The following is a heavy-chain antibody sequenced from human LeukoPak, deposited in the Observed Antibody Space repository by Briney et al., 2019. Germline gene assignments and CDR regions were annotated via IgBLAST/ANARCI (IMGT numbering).Heavy chain of an antibody. V-gene: IGHV4-30-4*07. Sequence: KPSETLSLTQAVSGGSLSSGGYSCSWIRQPPGKGLEWIGYIYYSGSPYYNPSLKSRVTISVDTSKNQFSLKLSSVTAADTAVYYCAREYRDDSSGYYNFDYWGQGTLVTVSS. CDR3: AREYRDDSSGYYNFDY. D-gene: IGHD3-22*01. J-gene: IGHJ4*02. CDR1: GGSLSSGGYS. CDR2: IYYSGSP.